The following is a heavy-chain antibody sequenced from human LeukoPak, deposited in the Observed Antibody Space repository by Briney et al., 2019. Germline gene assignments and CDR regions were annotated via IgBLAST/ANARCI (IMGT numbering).Heavy chain of an antibody. J-gene: IGHJ4*02. CDR1: GYTFTNYG. CDR2: INTRSGDA. D-gene: IGHD2/OR15-2a*01. CDR3: ARDTDFSIDY. Sequence: ASVTVSCKASGYTFTNYGIAWVRQAPGQGLEWMGWINTRSGDAQLAHSLQARVTMTTDTFTSTASMELGSLGSDDTAVYYCARDTDFSIDYWGQGSLVTVSS. V-gene: IGHV1-18*01.